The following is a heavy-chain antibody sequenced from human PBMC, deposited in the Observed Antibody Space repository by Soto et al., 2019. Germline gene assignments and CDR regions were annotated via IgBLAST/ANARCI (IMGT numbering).Heavy chain of an antibody. Sequence: GGSLRLSCAASGFTFSSYAMSWVRQAPGKGLEWVSAISGSGGSTYYADSVKGRFTISRDNSKNTLYLQMNSLRAEDTAVYYCAKPLGSGWELPNDAFDIWGQGTMVTVSS. J-gene: IGHJ3*02. V-gene: IGHV3-23*01. CDR1: GFTFSSYA. CDR3: AKPLGSGWELPNDAFDI. D-gene: IGHD1-26*01. CDR2: ISGSGGST.